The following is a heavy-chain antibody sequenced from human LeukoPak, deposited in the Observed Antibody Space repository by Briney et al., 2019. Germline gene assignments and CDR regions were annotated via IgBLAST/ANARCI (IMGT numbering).Heavy chain of an antibody. CDR2: ITGSGGST. V-gene: IGHV3-23*01. D-gene: IGHD1-26*01. J-gene: IGHJ4*02. Sequence: PGGSLRLSCAASGFTFSSYAMRWVRQAPGKGREWVSSITGSGGSTYYADSVKGRFTISRDNSKSTLYLQMNSLRAEDTALYYCAKDLASHIVGPFDFDSGGQGTLVTVSS. CDR1: GFTFSSYA. CDR3: AKDLASHIVGPFDFDS.